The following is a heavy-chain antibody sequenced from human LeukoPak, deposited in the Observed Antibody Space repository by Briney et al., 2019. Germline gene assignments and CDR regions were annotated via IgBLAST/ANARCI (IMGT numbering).Heavy chain of an antibody. CDR1: GYTFTSYY. J-gene: IGHJ4*02. V-gene: IGHV1-46*01. Sequence: ASVKVSCKASGYTFTSYYMHWVRQAPGQGLEWMGIINPSGGSTSYAQKFQGRVTMTRDMSTSTVYMELSSLRSEDTAVYYCARARYCSSTSCYRLGGADFDYWGQGTLVTVSS. CDR3: ARARYCSSTSCYRLGGADFDY. D-gene: IGHD2-2*01. CDR2: INPSGGST.